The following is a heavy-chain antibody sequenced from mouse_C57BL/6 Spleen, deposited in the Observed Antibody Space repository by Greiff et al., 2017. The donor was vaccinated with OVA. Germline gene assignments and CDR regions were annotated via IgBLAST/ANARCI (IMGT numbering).Heavy chain of an antibody. V-gene: IGHV5-17*01. CDR1: GFTFSDYG. CDR3: ARKSYYFDY. D-gene: IGHD1-3*01. Sequence: EVKVVESGGGLVKPGGSLKLSCAASGFTFSDYGMHWVRQAPEQGLEWVGYISSGSSSIYYADTVKGRFTISRDNAKNTLFLQMTSLRSEDTAMYYCARKSYYFDYWGQGTTLTVSS. J-gene: IGHJ2*01. CDR2: ISSGSSSI.